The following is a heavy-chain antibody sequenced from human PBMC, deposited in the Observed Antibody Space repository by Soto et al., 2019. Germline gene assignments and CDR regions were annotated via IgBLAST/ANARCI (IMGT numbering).Heavy chain of an antibody. D-gene: IGHD1-1*01. J-gene: IGHJ5*02. CDR1: GASISGFY. V-gene: IGHV4-4*07. CDR3: VRDGTKTLRDWLDH. Sequence: XETLSLTCAVSGASISGFYWSWIRKSAGKGLEWIGRIYATGTTDYNPSLKSRVMMSVDTSKKQFSLKLRSVTAADTAVYYCVRDGTKTLRDWLDHWGQGISVTVSS. CDR2: IYATGTT.